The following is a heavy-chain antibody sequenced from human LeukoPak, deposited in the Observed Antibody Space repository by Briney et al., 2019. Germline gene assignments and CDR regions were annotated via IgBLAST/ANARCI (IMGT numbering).Heavy chain of an antibody. CDR2: IYNSGST. V-gene: IGHV4-4*07. CDR1: GGSISSYN. D-gene: IGHD1-14*01. CDR3: ARDQDGAETFDY. J-gene: IGHJ4*02. Sequence: PLETLSLTCTISGGSISSYNWSWIRQPAGKGLEWIGRIYNSGSTNYKSSLKSRVTISVDTSKNQFSLKLSSVTAADTAVYYCARDQDGAETFDYWGQGTLVTVSS.